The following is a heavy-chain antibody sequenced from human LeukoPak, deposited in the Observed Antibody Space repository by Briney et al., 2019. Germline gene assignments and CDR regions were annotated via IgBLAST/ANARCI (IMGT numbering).Heavy chain of an antibody. J-gene: IGHJ4*02. D-gene: IGHD2-21*02. CDR2: INHSGST. V-gene: IGHV4-34*01. Sequence: KPSETLSLTCAVYGGSFSGYYWSWIRQPPGKGLEWIGEINHSGSTNYNPSLKSRVTISVDTSKNQLSLKLSSVTAADTAVYYCARGLNIVVVTAIGRGYFDYWGQGTLVTVSS. CDR1: GGSFSGYY. CDR3: ARGLNIVVVTAIGRGYFDY.